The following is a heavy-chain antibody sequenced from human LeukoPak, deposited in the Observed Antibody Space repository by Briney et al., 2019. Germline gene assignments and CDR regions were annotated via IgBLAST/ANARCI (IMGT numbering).Heavy chain of an antibody. CDR2: IYHSGST. Sequence: SETLSLTCTVSGGSISSYYWSWIRQPPGKGLEWIGYIYHSGSTNYNPSLKSRVTISVDTSKNQFSLKLSSVTAADTALYYCARGLGGYDYWGQGTLVTVSS. V-gene: IGHV4-59*01. D-gene: IGHD3-16*01. CDR3: ARGLGGYDY. J-gene: IGHJ4*02. CDR1: GGSISSYY.